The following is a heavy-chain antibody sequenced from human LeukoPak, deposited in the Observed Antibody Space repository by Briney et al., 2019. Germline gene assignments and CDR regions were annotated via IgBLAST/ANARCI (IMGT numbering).Heavy chain of an antibody. V-gene: IGHV4-39*02. D-gene: IGHD5-18*01. CDR3: ARRVDTAVGNWFDP. Sequence: SETLSLTCTVSGGSISSSTFYWGWIRQPPGKGLEWIGSIFSGGSTYYNPSLKSRVTISVDTSKNHFSLRLSSVTAADTAVYYCARRVDTAVGNWFDPWGQGTLVTVSS. CDR1: GGSISSSTFY. J-gene: IGHJ5*02. CDR2: IFSGGST.